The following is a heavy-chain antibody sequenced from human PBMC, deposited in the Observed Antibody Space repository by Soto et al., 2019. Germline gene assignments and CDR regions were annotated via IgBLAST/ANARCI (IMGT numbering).Heavy chain of an antibody. CDR1: GFTFSSYS. J-gene: IGHJ4*02. Sequence: GGSLRLSCAASGFTFSSYSMNWVRQAPGKGLEWVSSISSSSSYICYADSVKGRFTISRDNAKNSLYLQMNSLRAEDTAVYYCARDQLYDSSGYYYRPFDYWGQGTLVTVSS. CDR2: ISSSSSYI. D-gene: IGHD3-22*01. V-gene: IGHV3-21*01. CDR3: ARDQLYDSSGYYYRPFDY.